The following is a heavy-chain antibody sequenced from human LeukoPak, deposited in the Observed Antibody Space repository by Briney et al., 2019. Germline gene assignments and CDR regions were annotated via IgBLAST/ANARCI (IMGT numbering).Heavy chain of an antibody. CDR2: INARGDT. CDR3: ARGQVPAARGYNWFDH. D-gene: IGHD2-2*01. Sequence: SETLSLTCAVYGWSFNDYYWNWIRQPPGKGLEWIGEINARGDTNYNPSLKSRVTISVDTSKKQFSLSLTPMIAADTALYYCARGQVPAARGYNWFDHWGQGTLVTVSS. V-gene: IGHV4-34*01. J-gene: IGHJ5*02. CDR1: GWSFNDYY.